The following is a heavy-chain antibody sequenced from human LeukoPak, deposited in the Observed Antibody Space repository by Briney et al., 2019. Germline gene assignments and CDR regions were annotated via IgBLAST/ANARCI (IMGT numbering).Heavy chain of an antibody. V-gene: IGHV3-66*04. CDR1: GFTVGSNF. Sequence: GGSLRLSCAASGFTVGSNFMNWVRQAPGKGLEWVSVIYSGGSTYYPDSVKGRFTISRDNSKNTLYLQMNSLRAEDTAVYYCARHSAAIRGLDYWGQGTLVTVSS. J-gene: IGHJ4*02. CDR3: ARHSAAIRGLDY. D-gene: IGHD2-2*02. CDR2: IYSGGST.